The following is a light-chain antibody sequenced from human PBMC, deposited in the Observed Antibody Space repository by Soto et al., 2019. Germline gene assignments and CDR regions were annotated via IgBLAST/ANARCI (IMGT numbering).Light chain of an antibody. V-gene: IGLV2-23*01. CDR1: SSDVGNYNL. Sequence: QSALTQPASVSGSPGQSITISCTGTSSDVGNYNLVSRYQQHPGKAPKLTLYEGTKRPSGVSNRFSGSKSGNTASLTISGLQAEDDAYYYCCSYAGSNVVFGGGTKLTVL. J-gene: IGLJ2*01. CDR3: CSYAGSNVV. CDR2: EGT.